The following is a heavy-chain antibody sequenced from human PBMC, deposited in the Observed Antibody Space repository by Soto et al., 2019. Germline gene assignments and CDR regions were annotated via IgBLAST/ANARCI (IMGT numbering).Heavy chain of an antibody. Sequence: PSETLSLTCTVSGGSISSYYWSWIRQPPGKGLEWIGYIYYSGSTNYNPSLKSRVTISVDTSKNQFSLKLSSVTAADTAVYYCARTTGPLYSGSPHDAFGIWGQGTMVTVSS. D-gene: IGHD1-26*01. J-gene: IGHJ3*02. V-gene: IGHV4-59*01. CDR3: ARTTGPLYSGSPHDAFGI. CDR2: IYYSGST. CDR1: GGSISSYY.